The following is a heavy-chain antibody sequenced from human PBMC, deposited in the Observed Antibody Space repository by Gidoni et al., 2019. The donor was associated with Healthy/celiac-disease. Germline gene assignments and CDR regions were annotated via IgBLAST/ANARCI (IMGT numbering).Heavy chain of an antibody. CDR2: IYYSGST. D-gene: IGHD3-22*01. V-gene: IGHV4-30-4*01. CDR3: AREAYYYDSSGLYGMYYFDY. J-gene: IGHJ4*02. Sequence: QVQLQESGPGLVKPSQTLSLTCTVSGGSISSGDYYWSWIRQPPGKGLEWIGYIYYSGSTYYNPSLKSLVTISVDTSKNQFSLKLSSVTAADTAVYYCAREAYYYDSSGLYGMYYFDYWGQGTLVTVSS. CDR1: GGSISSGDYY.